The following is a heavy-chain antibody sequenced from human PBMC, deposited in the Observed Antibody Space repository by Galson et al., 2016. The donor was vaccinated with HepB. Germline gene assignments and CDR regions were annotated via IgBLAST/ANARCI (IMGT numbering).Heavy chain of an antibody. Sequence: ETLSLTCAVSGGSTSSSNWWSWVRQPPGKGLEWIGYISYSGNTNYNPSLKSRVTISVDTSKNQFSLKLISVTAADTAVYYCARGPELLRNFFDPWGQGTLVTVSS. CDR2: ISYSGNT. D-gene: IGHD1-26*01. CDR1: GGSTSSSNW. V-gene: IGHV4-4*02. J-gene: IGHJ5*02. CDR3: ARGPELLRNFFDP.